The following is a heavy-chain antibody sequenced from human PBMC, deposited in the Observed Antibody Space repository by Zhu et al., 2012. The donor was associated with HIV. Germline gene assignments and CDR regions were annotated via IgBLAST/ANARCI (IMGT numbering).Heavy chain of an antibody. Sequence: QVQLQESGPGLVKPSQTLSYSPQDSTPSGKGLEWIGFVYHSGTTHYNPSLESRVTMSLDASKNQVSLKLTSVTVVDTAVYYCARERDWTMVQVGGGLDVWGPGTMVTVSS. V-gene: IGHV4-30-4*01. D-gene: IGHD1-1*01. J-gene: IGHJ3*01. CDR2: VYHSGTT. CDR1: PQDST. CDR3: ARERDWTMVQVGGGLDV.